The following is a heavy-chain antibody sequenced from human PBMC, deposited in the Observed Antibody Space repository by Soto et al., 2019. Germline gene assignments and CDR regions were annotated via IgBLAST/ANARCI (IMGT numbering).Heavy chain of an antibody. V-gene: IGHV4-59*07. CDR1: GGTISSYY. D-gene: IGHD2-21*02. J-gene: IGHJ4*02. CDR2: IYYSGST. CDR3: ARVPLRAAICGGDCYAYYFDY. Sequence: PSGTMYLTSTVSGGTISSYYWSWIRQPTGKGLEWIGYIYYSGSTNYNPSLKSRVTISVDTSKNQFSLKLSSVTAADTAVYYCARVPLRAAICGGDCYAYYFDYWGQGTLVTVSS.